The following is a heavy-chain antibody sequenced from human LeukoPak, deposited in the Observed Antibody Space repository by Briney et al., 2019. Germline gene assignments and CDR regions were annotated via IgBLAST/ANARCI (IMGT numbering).Heavy chain of an antibody. V-gene: IGHV4-61*02. CDR1: GGSISSGSYY. Sequence: PSETLSLTCTVSGGSISSGSYYWSWIRQPAGKGLEWIGRIYTSGSTNYNPSLKSRVTISVDTSKNQFSLKLSSVTAADTAVYYCARGKKLDPFDYWGQGTLVTVSS. CDR3: ARGKKLDPFDY. D-gene: IGHD3-10*01. CDR2: IYTSGST. J-gene: IGHJ4*02.